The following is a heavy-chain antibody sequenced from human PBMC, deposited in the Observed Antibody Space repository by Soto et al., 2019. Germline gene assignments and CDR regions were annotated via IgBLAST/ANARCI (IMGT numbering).Heavy chain of an antibody. J-gene: IGHJ4*02. V-gene: IGHV3-30-3*01. CDR1: GFTFRNYV. CDR2: TSYDGNTK. CDR3: ATMPSPVDYDILTGPFDK. D-gene: IGHD3-9*01. Sequence: QVQLVESGGGVVQPGRSLRLSCAASGFTFRNYVIHWVRQAPGKGLGWVAVTSYDGNTKYYADSVKGRFTTSRERSRNTLYLQINNLRAEDTAFYYCATMPSPVDYDILTGPFDKWGQGAPVTVSS.